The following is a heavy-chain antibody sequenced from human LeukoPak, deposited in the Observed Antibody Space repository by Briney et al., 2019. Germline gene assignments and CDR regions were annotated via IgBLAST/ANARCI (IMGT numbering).Heavy chain of an antibody. CDR2: IYNGGRT. CDR1: GFTVSNNH. J-gene: IGHJ4*02. D-gene: IGHD5-18*01. V-gene: IGHV3-53*01. CDR3: ARGSGVQVWSSLDY. Sequence: GGSLRLSCAASGFTVSNNHMSWVRQAPGKGLIWVSVIYNGGRTYYADSVKGRFTISRDNSKNTLYLQMNSLTAEDTAVYYCARGSGVQVWSSLDYWGQGTLVTVSS.